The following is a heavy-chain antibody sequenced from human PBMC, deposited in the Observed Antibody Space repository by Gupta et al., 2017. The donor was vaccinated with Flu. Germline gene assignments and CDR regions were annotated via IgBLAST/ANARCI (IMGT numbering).Heavy chain of an antibody. J-gene: IGHJ6*03. CDR3: ARSNAASAFYYYYYLDV. D-gene: IGHD2-8*01. CDR2: VYQSGTT. V-gene: IGHV4-39*02. Sequence: PPGKGLEWIGSVYQSGTTYYNASLKSRVTMSVDSSKNHVSLKLSSVTAADTAVYYCARSNAASAFYYYYYLDVWGKGTTVTVSS.